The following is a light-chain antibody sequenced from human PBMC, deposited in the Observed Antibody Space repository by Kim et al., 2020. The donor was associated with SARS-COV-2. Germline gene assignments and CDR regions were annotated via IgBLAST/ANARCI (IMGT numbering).Light chain of an antibody. Sequence: LGQTVRITCRGASLRSYYASWYQQKPRQAPVLVIYGKNNRPSGIPDRFSGSSSGNTASLTITGAQAEDEADYYCNFRDTSGNLHVVFGGGTQLTVL. J-gene: IGLJ2*01. CDR1: SLRSYY. CDR3: NFRDTSGNLHVV. V-gene: IGLV3-19*01. CDR2: GKN.